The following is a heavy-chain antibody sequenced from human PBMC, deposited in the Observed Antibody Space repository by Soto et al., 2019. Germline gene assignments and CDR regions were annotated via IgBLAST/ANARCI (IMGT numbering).Heavy chain of an antibody. CDR1: GFTFTGYF. CDR2: INPNSGDT. CDR3: ARVRTYYESSGSLDY. D-gene: IGHD3-22*01. V-gene: IGHV1-2*02. J-gene: IGHJ4*02. Sequence: RASVKVSCKASGFTFTGYFIHWVRRAPGQGLERMGWINPNSGDTNYAQKFQGRVTMTRDTSINTAYMELSRLRSDDTAVYYCARVRTYYESSGSLDYWGQGALVTVSS.